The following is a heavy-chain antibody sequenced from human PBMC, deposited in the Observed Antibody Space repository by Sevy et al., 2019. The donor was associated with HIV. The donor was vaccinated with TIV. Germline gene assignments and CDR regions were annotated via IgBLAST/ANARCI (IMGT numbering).Heavy chain of an antibody. J-gene: IGHJ3*02. CDR2: IYAGGST. V-gene: IGHV3-53*01. Sequence: LSLTCAASGFTVSSNYMSWVRQAPGKGLEWVSVIYAGGSTYYADSVKGRFTISRDNSKNRLYLQMNGLRAEDTAVYYCATHASDYDSTGYLERDAFDIWGQGTMVTVSS. D-gene: IGHD3-22*01. CDR1: GFTVSSNY. CDR3: ATHASDYDSTGYLERDAFDI.